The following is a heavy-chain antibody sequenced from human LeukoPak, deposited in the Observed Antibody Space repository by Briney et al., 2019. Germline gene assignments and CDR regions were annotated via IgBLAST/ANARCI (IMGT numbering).Heavy chain of an antibody. CDR2: TSGSGATT. D-gene: IGHD6-13*01. V-gene: IGHV3-23*01. CDR3: ATKGDSTWYFDY. Sequence: GGSLRLSCAASGFTFSSYAMSWVRQAPGKGLEWVLATSGSGATTYCADSVKGRFTISRDNSKNLLYLQMNSLRAEDTAVYYCATKGDSTWYFDYWGQGTLVTISS. J-gene: IGHJ4*02. CDR1: GFTFSSYA.